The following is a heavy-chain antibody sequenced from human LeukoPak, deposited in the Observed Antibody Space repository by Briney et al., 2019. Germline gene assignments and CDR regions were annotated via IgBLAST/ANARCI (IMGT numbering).Heavy chain of an antibody. Sequence: GGSLRLSCAASGFTFSSYGMHWVRQAPGKGLEWVAFIRYDGSNEYYADSVKGRFTISRDNSKNTLDLQMNSLRAEDTAVYYCARDAHLYYDSGGYSDYWGQGTLVTVSS. D-gene: IGHD3-22*01. V-gene: IGHV3-30*02. J-gene: IGHJ4*02. CDR2: IRYDGSNE. CDR1: GFTFSSYG. CDR3: ARDAHLYYDSGGYSDY.